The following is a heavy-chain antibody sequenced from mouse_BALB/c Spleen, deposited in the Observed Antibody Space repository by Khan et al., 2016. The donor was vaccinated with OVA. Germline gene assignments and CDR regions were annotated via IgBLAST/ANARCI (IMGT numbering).Heavy chain of an antibody. V-gene: IGHV1S132*01. D-gene: IGHD2-1*01. CDR2: IFPGTGTT. CDR3: ARGYFGNYEFAY. Sequence: QVQLQQSGAELVKPGASVKLSCKTSGYTFTNYWIQWVKQRPGQGLGWIGEIFPGTGTTYSNEDFKAKATLTIATSSSTAYRQRSSLTAEDSAVYFCARGYFGNYEFAYWGQGTLVTVSA. J-gene: IGHJ3*01. CDR1: GYTFTNYW.